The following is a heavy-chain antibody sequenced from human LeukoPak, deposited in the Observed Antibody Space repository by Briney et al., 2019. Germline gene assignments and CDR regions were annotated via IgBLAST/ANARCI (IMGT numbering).Heavy chain of an antibody. V-gene: IGHV3-23*01. D-gene: IGHD6-13*01. J-gene: IGHJ4*02. CDR3: AKLNGYSSSWFDY. CDR2: LSSGSGST. Sequence: GGSLRLSCAASGFTFSNYAMSWVRQAPGKGLEWVSGLSSGSGSTYYADSVKGRFTISRDNSKNTLYLQMNSLRAEDTAVYYCAKLNGYSSSWFDYWGQGTLVTVSS. CDR1: GFTFSNYA.